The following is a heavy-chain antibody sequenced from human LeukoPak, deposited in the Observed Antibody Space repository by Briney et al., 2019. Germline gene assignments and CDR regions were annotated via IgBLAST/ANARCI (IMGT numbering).Heavy chain of an antibody. CDR1: GFTFSSYG. J-gene: IGHJ4*02. CDR2: ISGSGGST. V-gene: IGHV3-23*01. CDR3: AQATTVTASFDY. Sequence: GGSLRLSCAASGFTFSSYGMSWVRQAPGEGLEWVSAISGSGGSTYYADSVKGRFTISRDNSKNTLYLQMNSLRAEDTAVYYCAQATTVTASFDYWGQGTLVTVSS. D-gene: IGHD2-21*02.